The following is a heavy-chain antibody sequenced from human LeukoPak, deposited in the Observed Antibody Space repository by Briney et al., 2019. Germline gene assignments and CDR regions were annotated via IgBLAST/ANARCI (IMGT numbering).Heavy chain of an antibody. D-gene: IGHD3-22*01. V-gene: IGHV1-2*02. CDR1: RYTFSDYY. J-gene: IGHJ5*02. CDR2: INPKSGGT. CDR3: ARAMNSNDWLDP. Sequence: ASVKVSCKASRYTFSDYYIHWVRQAPGQGLEWMGWINPKSGGTNYAQKFQGRVTMTRDTSISTAYMGLSRLRSDDTAVYYCARAMNSNDWLDPWGQGTLLTVSS.